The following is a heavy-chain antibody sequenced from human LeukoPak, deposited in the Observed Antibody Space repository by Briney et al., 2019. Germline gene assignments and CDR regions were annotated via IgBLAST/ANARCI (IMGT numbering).Heavy chain of an antibody. V-gene: IGHV3-30-3*01. D-gene: IGHD5-12*01. CDR2: ISYDGSNK. Sequence: GGSLRLSCAASGFTFSSYAMSWVRQAPGKGLEWVPVISYDGSNKYYADSVKSRFTISRDNSKSTLFLQMSSLRPEDTAVYYCARENVATSFDYWGQGTLVTVSS. CDR1: GFTFSSYA. CDR3: ARENVATSFDY. J-gene: IGHJ4*02.